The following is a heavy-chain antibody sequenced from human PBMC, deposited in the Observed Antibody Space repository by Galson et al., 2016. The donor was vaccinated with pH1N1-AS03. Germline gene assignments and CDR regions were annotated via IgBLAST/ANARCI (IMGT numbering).Heavy chain of an antibody. CDR3: ASRLRGVVGFRYAFDN. CDR2: ISAFSGNT. D-gene: IGHD3-10*01. Sequence: QSGAEVKKPGESLRISCKASGYTVTTYGITWVRRAPGQGLEWMGWISAFSGNTVYAQSLQGRVTISIDTSTTTVYMELRNLGSDDTAVYYCASRLRGVVGFRYAFDNWGQGTLLTVSS. CDR1: GYTVTTYG. J-gene: IGHJ3*02. V-gene: IGHV1-18*01.